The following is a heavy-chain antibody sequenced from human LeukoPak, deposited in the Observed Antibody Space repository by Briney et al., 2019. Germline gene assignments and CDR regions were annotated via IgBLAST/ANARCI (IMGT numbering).Heavy chain of an antibody. J-gene: IGHJ4*02. V-gene: IGHV3-74*01. D-gene: IGHD3-9*01. CDR3: ARYPHDNYDILTGYDY. CDR1: GFTFSSYW. Sequence: GGSLRLSCAASGFTFSSYWMHWVRQAPGKGLVWVSRMNSDGSSTSYADSVKGRFTISRDNSKNTLYLQMNSLRAEDTAVYYCARYPHDNYDILTGYDYWGQGTLVTVSS. CDR2: MNSDGSST.